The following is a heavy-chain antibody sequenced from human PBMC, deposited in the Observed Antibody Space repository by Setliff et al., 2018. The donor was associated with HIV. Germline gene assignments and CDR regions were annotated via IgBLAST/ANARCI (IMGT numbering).Heavy chain of an antibody. CDR2: VYYTGST. CDR1: GGSISGHY. Sequence: SETLSLTCTVSGGSISGHYWSWIRQTPGKGLEWIGIVYYTGSTNYNPSLKSRVAMSVDTSRNQFSLKLTSVTAADTAVYYCARRPIKGYGPFDSWGPGTLVTVSS. V-gene: IGHV4-59*04. CDR3: ARRPIKGYGPFDS. D-gene: IGHD2-15*01. J-gene: IGHJ4*02.